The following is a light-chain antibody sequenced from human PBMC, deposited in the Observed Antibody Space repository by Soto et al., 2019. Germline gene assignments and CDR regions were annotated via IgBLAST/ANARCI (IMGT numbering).Light chain of an antibody. J-gene: IGKJ1*01. CDR1: QSISAW. CDR3: QQYSSYPWT. CDR2: KAS. V-gene: IGKV1-5*03. Sequence: DIQMTQSPSTLSTSVGDRVSINCRASQSISAWLAWYQQKPGKVPKLLIYKASSLESGVPSRFSGSGSGTEFTLTISSLQPDDFATYYCQQYSSYPWTFGQGTKVDIK.